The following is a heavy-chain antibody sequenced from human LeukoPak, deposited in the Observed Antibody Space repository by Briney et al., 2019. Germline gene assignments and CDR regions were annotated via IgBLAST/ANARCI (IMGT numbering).Heavy chain of an antibody. J-gene: IGHJ4*02. CDR3: TTDAPTMVRDPNLNGDFDY. Sequence: PGGSLRLSCAASGFTFSNAWMSWVRQAPGKGLEWVGRIKSKTDGGTTDYAAPVKGRFTISRDDSKTTLYLQMNSLKTEDTAVYYCTTDAPTMVRDPNLNGDFDYWGQGTLVTVSS. D-gene: IGHD3-10*01. CDR1: GFTFSNAW. V-gene: IGHV3-15*01. CDR2: IKSKTDGGTT.